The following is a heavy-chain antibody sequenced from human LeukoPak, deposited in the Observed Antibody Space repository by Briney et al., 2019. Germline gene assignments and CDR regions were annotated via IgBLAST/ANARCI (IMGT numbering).Heavy chain of an antibody. CDR2: INHSGST. CDR1: GGPFSGYY. CDR3: ARGLSYYYDSSGYEYAWRE. Sequence: SETLSLTCAVYGGPFSGYYWSWIRQPPGKGLEWIGEINHSGSTNYNPSLKSRVTISVDTSKNQFSLKLSSVTAADTAVYYYARGLSYYYDSSGYEYAWREWGQGTLVTVSS. V-gene: IGHV4-34*01. D-gene: IGHD3-22*01. J-gene: IGHJ4*02.